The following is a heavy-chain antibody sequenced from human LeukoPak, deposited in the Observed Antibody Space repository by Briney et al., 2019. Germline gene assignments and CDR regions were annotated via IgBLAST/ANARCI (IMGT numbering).Heavy chain of an antibody. Sequence: GASVKVSCKASGGTFSSYAISWVRQAPGQGLEWMGGIIPIFGTANYAQKFQGRVTITADESTSTAYMELSSLRSEDTAVYYCARGDPFHNDEDYGSGRYYFDYWGQGTLVTVSS. D-gene: IGHD3-10*01. CDR1: GGTFSSYA. CDR2: IIPIFGTA. CDR3: ARGDPFHNDEDYGSGRYYFDY. J-gene: IGHJ4*02. V-gene: IGHV1-69*13.